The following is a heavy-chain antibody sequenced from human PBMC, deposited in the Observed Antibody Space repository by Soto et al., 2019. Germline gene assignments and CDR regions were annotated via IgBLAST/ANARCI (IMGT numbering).Heavy chain of an antibody. V-gene: IGHV3-30*18. J-gene: IGHJ4*02. D-gene: IGHD3-10*01. CDR2: ISCDGSNK. Sequence: QVQLVESGGGVVQPGRSLRLSCAASGFTFSSYGMHWVRQAPGKGLEWVAVISCDGSNKYYADSVKGRFTISRDNSKNTLYLQMNSLRAEDTAVYYCAKNGGPGVRYGSGTDYWGQGTLVTVSS. CDR3: AKNGGPGVRYGSGTDY. CDR1: GFTFSSYG.